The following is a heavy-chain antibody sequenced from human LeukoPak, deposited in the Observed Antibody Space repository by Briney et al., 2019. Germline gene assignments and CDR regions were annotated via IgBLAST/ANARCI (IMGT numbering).Heavy chain of an antibody. V-gene: IGHV1-18*01. CDR2: ISAYNGNT. J-gene: IGHJ4*02. CDR1: GYTFTSYG. D-gene: IGHD5-12*01. Sequence: ASVKVSCKASGYTFTSYGISWVRQAPGQGLEWMGWISAYNGNTNYAQKLQGRVTMTTDTSTSTAYMELRSLRSDDTAVYYCARDSYVVATLRHFDYWGQGTLVTVSS. CDR3: ARDSYVVATLRHFDY.